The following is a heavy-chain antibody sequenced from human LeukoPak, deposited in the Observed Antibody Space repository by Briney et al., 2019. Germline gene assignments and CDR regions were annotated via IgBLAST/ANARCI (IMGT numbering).Heavy chain of an antibody. CDR2: INQDGSEK. D-gene: IGHD2-2*01. J-gene: IGHJ4*02. V-gene: IGHV3-7*01. CDR1: GFTLSNFW. CDR3: ARVPGEIPVGVY. Sequence: GASLRLSCAAAGFTLSNFWMSWDRQAPGKGLEWVANINQDGSEKYYVDSMKGRFTISRDNAKNSLYLQMNSLRAEDTAVYYCARVPGEIPVGVYWREGTLVTVSS.